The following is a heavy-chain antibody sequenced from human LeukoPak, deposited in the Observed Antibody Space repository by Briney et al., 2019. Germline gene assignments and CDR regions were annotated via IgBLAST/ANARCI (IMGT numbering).Heavy chain of an antibody. CDR1: GDSISNSIL. V-gene: IGHV4-4*02. CDR2: KYRSGTT. J-gene: IGHJ2*01. D-gene: IGHD2/OR15-2a*01. Sequence: SETLSLTCTMSGDSISNSILWSWVRQPPGKGLEWVGEKYRSGTTNYNPYLKRRVTISTDNSKNQVSLELNSVTAADTAVYFCARLKDFTGKEYYFFDLWGRGTLVTVSS. CDR3: ARLKDFTGKEYYFFDL.